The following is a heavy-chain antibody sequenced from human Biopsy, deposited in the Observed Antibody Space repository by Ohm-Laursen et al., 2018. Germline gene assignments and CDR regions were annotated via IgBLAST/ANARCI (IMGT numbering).Heavy chain of an antibody. CDR2: ISRSGSII. CDR3: ARDWGGDYGGNIDYYYFYGMDV. CDR1: GFTFSDYY. V-gene: IGHV3-11*01. Sequence: GTLSLTCAASGFTFSDYYMSWVRQAPGQGLEWLSYISRSGSIIDYADSVKGRFTISRDNAQNTLYLQMNSLRADDTAVYYCARDWGGDYGGNIDYYYFYGMDVWGQGTTVTVSS. D-gene: IGHD4-23*01. J-gene: IGHJ6*02.